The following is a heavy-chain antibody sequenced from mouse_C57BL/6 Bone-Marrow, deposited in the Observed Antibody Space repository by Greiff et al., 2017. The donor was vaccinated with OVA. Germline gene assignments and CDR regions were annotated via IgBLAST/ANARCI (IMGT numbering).Heavy chain of an antibody. V-gene: IGHV2-9*01. D-gene: IGHD3-2*01. J-gene: IGHJ4*01. CDR1: GFSLTSYG. Sequence: VKLVESGPGLVAPSQSLSITCTVSGFSLTSYGVDWVRQPPGQGLEWLGVIWGGGSTNYNSALISKLSISKDNSKSQVFLKMNSLQTDDTAMDYCAKQGPDRAMDYWGQGTSVTVSS. CDR2: IWGGGST. CDR3: AKQGPDRAMDY.